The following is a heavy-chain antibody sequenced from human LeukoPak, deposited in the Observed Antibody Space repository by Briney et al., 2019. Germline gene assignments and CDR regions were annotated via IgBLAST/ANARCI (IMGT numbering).Heavy chain of an antibody. J-gene: IGHJ4*02. D-gene: IGHD3-3*01. CDR1: GGSISSASYY. CDR2: IYASGST. V-gene: IGHV4-61*02. Sequence: PSETLSLTCTVSGGSISSASYYWRWIRQPAGKGREWIGRIYASGSTKYNPSLKSRVTISVDTSKNQLSLKLSSVTAADTAVYYCAGAPAGSLEWRGPFDYWGQGALVTVSS. CDR3: AGAPAGSLEWRGPFDY.